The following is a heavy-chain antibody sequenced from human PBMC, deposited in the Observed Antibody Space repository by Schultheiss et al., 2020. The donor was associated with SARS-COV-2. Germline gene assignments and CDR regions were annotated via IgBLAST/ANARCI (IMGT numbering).Heavy chain of an antibody. V-gene: IGHV4-31*03. Sequence: SQTLSLTCTVSGGSISSGGYYWSWIRQHPGKGLEWIGYIYYSGSTYYNPSLKSRVTISVDTSKNQFSLKLSSVTAADTAVYYCARTGYSYGSDYFDYWGQGTLVTVSS. CDR3: ARTGYSYGSDYFDY. CDR2: IYYSGST. CDR1: GGSISSGGYY. D-gene: IGHD5-18*01. J-gene: IGHJ4*02.